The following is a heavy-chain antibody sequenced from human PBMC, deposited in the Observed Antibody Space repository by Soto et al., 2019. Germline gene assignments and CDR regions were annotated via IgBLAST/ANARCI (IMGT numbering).Heavy chain of an antibody. J-gene: IGHJ4*02. CDR1: GFTFDVYT. V-gene: IGHV3-43*01. D-gene: IGHD6-19*01. CDR3: AKDRVAVAGEYYFDY. CDR2: ISWDGGST. Sequence: GGSLRLSCAASGFTFDVYTMHWVRQAPGKGLEWVSLISWDGGSTYYADSVKGRFTISRDNSKNSLYLQMNSLRTEDTALYYCAKDRVAVAGEYYFDYWGQGTLVTVSS.